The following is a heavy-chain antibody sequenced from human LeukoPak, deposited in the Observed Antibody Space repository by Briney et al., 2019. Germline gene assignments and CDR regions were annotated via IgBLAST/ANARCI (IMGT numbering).Heavy chain of an antibody. J-gene: IGHJ6*03. CDR3: TTDLDALGSYYYYYMDV. CDR1: GFTFSNAW. CDR2: IKSKTDGGTT. V-gene: IGHV3-15*01. D-gene: IGHD6-6*01. Sequence: GGSLRLSCTASGFTFSNAWMSWVRQAPGRGLEWFGRIKSKTDGGTTDYAALVKGRFTMSRDDSKNTLYLQMNSLKTEDTAVYYCTTDLDALGSYYYYYMDVWGKGTTVTVSS.